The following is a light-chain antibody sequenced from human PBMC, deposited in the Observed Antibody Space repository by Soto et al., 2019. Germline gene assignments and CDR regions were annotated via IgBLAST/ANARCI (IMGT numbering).Light chain of an antibody. CDR3: CSFAGSYTFV. CDR1: SSDVGGYNY. V-gene: IGLV2-11*01. Sequence: QSALTQPRSVSGSPGQSVAISCTGTSSDVGGYNYVSWYQQHPGKAPKVMIYDVSERPSGVPERFSGSKSGNTASLIISGLQAEDEADYYCCSFAGSYTFVFGGGTKLTVL. CDR2: DVS. J-gene: IGLJ3*02.